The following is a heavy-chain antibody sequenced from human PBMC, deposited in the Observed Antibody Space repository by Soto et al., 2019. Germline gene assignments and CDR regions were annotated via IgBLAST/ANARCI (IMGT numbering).Heavy chain of an antibody. CDR1: GYTFTSYG. CDR3: ARDHDEYYYGSAPLDLCY. Sequence: ASVKVSCKASGYTFTSYGIQWVRQAPGQRLEWMGWINGGNGDTMYSQKLQGRVTITRDTSANTAYMEVSSLTSEDTAIYYCARDHDEYYYGSAPLDLCYWGQGTQVTVSS. CDR2: INGGNGDT. J-gene: IGHJ4*02. V-gene: IGHV1-3*01. D-gene: IGHD3-10*01.